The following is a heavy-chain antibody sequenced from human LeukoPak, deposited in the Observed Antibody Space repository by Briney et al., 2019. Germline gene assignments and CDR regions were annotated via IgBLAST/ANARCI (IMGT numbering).Heavy chain of an antibody. D-gene: IGHD2-21*02. V-gene: IGHV3-15*01. CDR1: GFTFSNAW. CDR3: TTIIVVVTADLDY. CDR2: IKSKTDGGTT. Sequence: GGSLRLSCAASGFTFSNAWMSWVRQAPGKGLEWVGRIKSKTDGGTTDYAAPVKGRFTIPRDDSKNTLYLQMNSLKTEDTAVYYCTTIIVVVTADLDYWGQGTLVTVSS. J-gene: IGHJ4*02.